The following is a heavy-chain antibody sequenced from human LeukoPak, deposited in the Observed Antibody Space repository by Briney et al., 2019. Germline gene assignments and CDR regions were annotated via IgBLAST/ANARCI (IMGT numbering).Heavy chain of an antibody. J-gene: IGHJ4*02. D-gene: IGHD6-13*01. CDR3: ARDLGGYSSSWFDY. V-gene: IGHV3-20*04. CDR2: INWNGGST. Sequence: GSLRLSCAASGFTFDDYGMSWVRQAPGKGLEWVSGINWNGGSTGYADSVKGRFTISRDNAKNSLYLQINSLRAEDTALYYCARDLGGYSSSWFDYWGQGTLVTVSS. CDR1: GFTFDDYG.